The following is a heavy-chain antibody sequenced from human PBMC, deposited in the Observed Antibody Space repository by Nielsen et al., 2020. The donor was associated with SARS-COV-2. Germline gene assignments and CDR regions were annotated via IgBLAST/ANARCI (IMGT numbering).Heavy chain of an antibody. CDR3: ARRLEPYSPAAFDI. Sequence: GESLKISCQGSGYSFTSYWIAWVRQVPGKGLELMGMIYPADSDTRYSPSFQGQATISGDRSSIVYLQWASLKASDTAMYYCARRLEPYSPAAFDIWGQGTMVTVSS. D-gene: IGHD2-15*01. J-gene: IGHJ3*02. CDR2: IYPADSDT. CDR1: GYSFTSYW. V-gene: IGHV5-51*01.